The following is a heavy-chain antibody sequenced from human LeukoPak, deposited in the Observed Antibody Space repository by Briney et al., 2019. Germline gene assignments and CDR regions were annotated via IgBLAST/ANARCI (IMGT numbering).Heavy chain of an antibody. J-gene: IGHJ3*02. D-gene: IGHD3-10*01. Sequence: SVKVSCXASGGTFSNYAISWVRQAPGQGLEWMAGIIPIFGTANYAQKFQGRVTITTDESTSTAYMELSSLRSEDTAVYYCARAGITMVRGVIIPGAFDIWGQGTMVTVSS. CDR3: ARAGITMVRGVIIPGAFDI. CDR1: GGTFSNYA. V-gene: IGHV1-69*05. CDR2: IIPIFGTA.